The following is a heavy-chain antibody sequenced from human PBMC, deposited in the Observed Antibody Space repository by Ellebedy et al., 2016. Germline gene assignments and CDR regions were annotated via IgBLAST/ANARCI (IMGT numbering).Heavy chain of an antibody. Sequence: GGSLRLSCAASGFTFRDFSIHWVRQAPGKGLEWVSLINRDGSATFYADTLKGRFTISRDDAKTSLYLQMDSLRVEDTAVYYCARGARYANWGQGTLVTVSS. J-gene: IGHJ4*02. CDR2: INRDGSAT. D-gene: IGHD2-2*01. CDR3: ARGARYAN. CDR1: GFTFRDFS. V-gene: IGHV3-20*04.